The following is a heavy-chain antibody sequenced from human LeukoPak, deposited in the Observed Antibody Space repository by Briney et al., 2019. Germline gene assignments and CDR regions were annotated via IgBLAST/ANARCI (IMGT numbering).Heavy chain of an antibody. CDR3: ARGFVVVPAAIFAFDY. Sequence: GGSLRLSCAASGFTFSSYAMSWVRQAPGKGLEWVSAISGSGGSTYYADSVKGRFTISRDNSKNTLYLQMNSLRAEDTAVYYCARGFVVVPAAIFAFDYWGQGTLVTVSS. V-gene: IGHV3-23*01. CDR1: GFTFSSYA. D-gene: IGHD2-2*01. CDR2: ISGSGGST. J-gene: IGHJ4*02.